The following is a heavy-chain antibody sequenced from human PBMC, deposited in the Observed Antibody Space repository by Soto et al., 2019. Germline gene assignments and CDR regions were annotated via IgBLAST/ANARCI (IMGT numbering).Heavy chain of an antibody. CDR3: ARVPLSVVRGGNTPLYWYFDL. V-gene: IGHV1-69*01. Sequence: QVQLVQSGAEVKKPGSSVKVSCKASGDTFSSYALDWVRQAPGQGLEWMGGIIPLQGTTTYAQKFRDRVTITADESTSTAYRELSSLRSEDTAVYYCARVPLSVVRGGNTPLYWYFDLWGRGTLVTVSS. CDR2: IIPLQGTT. D-gene: IGHD3-10*01. CDR1: GDTFSSYA. J-gene: IGHJ2*01.